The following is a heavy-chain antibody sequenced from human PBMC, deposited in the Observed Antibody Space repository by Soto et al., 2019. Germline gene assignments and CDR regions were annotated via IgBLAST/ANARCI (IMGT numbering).Heavy chain of an antibody. CDR2: ISYDGSNK. D-gene: IGHD5-18*01. Sequence: QVQLVESGGGVVQPGRSLRLSCAASGFTFSSYAMHWVRQAPGKGLEWVAVISYDGSNKYYADSVKGRFTISRDNSKNRLYLQMNSLRAEDTAVHYCAREGERGYSYGYFDYCGQGTLVTVSS. CDR3: AREGERGYSYGYFDY. V-gene: IGHV3-30-3*01. J-gene: IGHJ4*02. CDR1: GFTFSSYA.